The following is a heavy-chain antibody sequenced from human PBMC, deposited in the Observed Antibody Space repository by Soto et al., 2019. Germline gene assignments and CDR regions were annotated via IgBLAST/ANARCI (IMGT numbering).Heavy chain of an antibody. V-gene: IGHV1-2*02. J-gene: IGHJ4*02. CDR3: ARDHPPHESPDYGGNPD. Sequence: ASVKDSCTASGYTFTGYYMHWVRQAPGQGLEWMGWINPNSGGTNYAQKFQGRVTMTRDTSISTAYMELSRLRSDDTAVYYCARDHPPHESPDYGGNPDWGQGTLVTVSS. CDR2: INPNSGGT. D-gene: IGHD4-17*01. CDR1: GYTFTGYY.